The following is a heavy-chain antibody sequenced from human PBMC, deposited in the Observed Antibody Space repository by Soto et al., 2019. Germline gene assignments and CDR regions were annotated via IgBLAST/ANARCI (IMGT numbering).Heavy chain of an antibody. CDR2: IYWNDDK. CDR1: GFSLKNSGVV. V-gene: IGHV2-5*01. D-gene: IGHD6-13*01. J-gene: IGHJ4*02. Sequence: QITLEESGPSLVKPTQTLTLTCTFSGFSLKNSGVVVSWIRQPPGKALEWLALIYWNDDKRYSPTLKNRININKDTSKNQVVLTMTNMDTVDTGTYYCAHRRGIAAIATFDYWGQGMLVTVSA. CDR3: AHRRGIAAIATFDY.